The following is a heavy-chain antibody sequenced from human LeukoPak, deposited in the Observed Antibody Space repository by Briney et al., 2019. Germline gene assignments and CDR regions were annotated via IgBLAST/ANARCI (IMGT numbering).Heavy chain of an antibody. Sequence: SETLTLTCTVSGGSISSYYWTWIRQPPGKGLEWIGYIYYTGSTDYNPSLKGRVTISADTSKMQFSLHLSSVTAADTATYYCMRQLGYTNTYMWFHPWGQGILVTVSS. CDR2: IYYTGST. CDR3: MRQLGYTNTYMWFHP. D-gene: IGHD5-12*01. CDR1: GGSISSYY. J-gene: IGHJ5*02. V-gene: IGHV4-59*08.